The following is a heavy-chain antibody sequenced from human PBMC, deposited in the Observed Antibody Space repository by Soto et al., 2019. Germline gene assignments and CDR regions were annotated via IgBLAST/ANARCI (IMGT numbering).Heavy chain of an antibody. CDR2: ISSSSSYI. J-gene: IGHJ1*01. Sequence: EVQLVESEGRLVKPGGSLTVTCAASGFTFNTYSMNWVRQAPGKGLEWVSSISSSSSYIYYADSVKGRFTISRDNAKNSLYLQMNGLRAEDTAVYYCARHLNTVTTAYFHHWGQGTLVTVSS. CDR3: ARHLNTVTTAYFHH. D-gene: IGHD4-17*01. CDR1: GFTFNTYS. V-gene: IGHV3-21*01.